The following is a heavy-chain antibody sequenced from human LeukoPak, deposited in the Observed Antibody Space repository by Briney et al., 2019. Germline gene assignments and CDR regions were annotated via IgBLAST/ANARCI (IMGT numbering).Heavy chain of an antibody. CDR2: IHYDGSNK. J-gene: IGHJ6*03. CDR1: GFTFSNYG. CDR3: AREGEYYMDV. D-gene: IGHD1-26*01. V-gene: IGHV3-30*02. Sequence: GGSLRLSCAASGFTFSNYGMHWVRQAPGKGLDWVAFIHYDGSNKYYADSVKGRFTISRDNSKNTLYLQMNSLRAEDTAVYYCAREGEYYMDVWGKGTTVTISS.